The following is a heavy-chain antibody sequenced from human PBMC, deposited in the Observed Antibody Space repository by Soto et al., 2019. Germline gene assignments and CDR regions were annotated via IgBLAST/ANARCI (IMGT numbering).Heavy chain of an antibody. CDR2: IIPIFGTA. J-gene: IGHJ4*02. Sequence: ASVKVSCKASGGTFSSYAISWVRQAPGQGLEWMGGIIPIFGTANYAQKFQGRVTITADESTSTAYMELSSLRSEDTAVYYCATRGYSYGYTFDYWGQGTLVTVSS. CDR1: GGTFSSYA. CDR3: ATRGYSYGYTFDY. D-gene: IGHD5-18*01. V-gene: IGHV1-69*13.